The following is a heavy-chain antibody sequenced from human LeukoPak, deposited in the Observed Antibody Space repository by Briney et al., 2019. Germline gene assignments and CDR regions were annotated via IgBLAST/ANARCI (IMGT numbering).Heavy chain of an antibody. CDR1: GGSFSGYY. Sequence: SETLSLTCAVYGGSFSGYYWSWIRQPPGKGLEWIGEINHSGSTNYNPSLKSRVTISVDTSRNQFSLNLSSVTAADTAVYYCARTIIGVAGTELGWFDPWGQGALVTVSS. J-gene: IGHJ5*02. CDR3: ARTIIGVAGTELGWFDP. D-gene: IGHD6-19*01. CDR2: INHSGST. V-gene: IGHV4-34*01.